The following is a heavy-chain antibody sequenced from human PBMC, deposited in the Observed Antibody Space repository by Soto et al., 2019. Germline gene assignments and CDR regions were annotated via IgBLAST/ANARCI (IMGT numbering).Heavy chain of an antibody. D-gene: IGHD5-12*01. CDR1: GYNIRNYG. CDR2: IGAYNGNR. Sequence: ASVKVSCKASGYNIRNYGITWLRQAPGQGLEWMGWIGAYNGNRKYLQKLQGRVTMTTDTSTNTAYMELTSLKSDDTAVYYCARVIGVASMDHWGQGTQVTVSS. V-gene: IGHV1-18*01. J-gene: IGHJ4*02. CDR3: ARVIGVASMDH.